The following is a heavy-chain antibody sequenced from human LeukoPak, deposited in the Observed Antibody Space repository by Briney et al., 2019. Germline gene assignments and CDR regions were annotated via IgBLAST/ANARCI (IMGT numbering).Heavy chain of an antibody. CDR1: GGTFSSYA. CDR3: ATYYDILTGYHSYFDY. J-gene: IGHJ4*02. D-gene: IGHD3-9*01. Sequence: ASVKVSCKASGGTFSSYAISWVRQAPGQGLEWMGRIIPILGIANYAQKFRGRVTITADKSTSTAYMELSSLRSEDTAVYYCATYYDILTGYHSYFDYWGQGTLVTVSS. CDR2: IIPILGIA. V-gene: IGHV1-69*04.